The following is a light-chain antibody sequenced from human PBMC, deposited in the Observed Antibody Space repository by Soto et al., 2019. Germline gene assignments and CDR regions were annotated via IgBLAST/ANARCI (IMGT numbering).Light chain of an antibody. CDR2: DTS. J-gene: IGKJ1*01. CDR1: QSVSSSY. V-gene: IGKV3-20*01. Sequence: EIVLTQSPGTLSLSPGERATLSCRASQSVSSSYLAWYQQKPGQAPRLLIYDTSNRATGVPARFSGSGSAPEFTLTIGSLQSDDFAVYYCQQYSSWVWTFGQGTKVDIK. CDR3: QQYSSWVWT.